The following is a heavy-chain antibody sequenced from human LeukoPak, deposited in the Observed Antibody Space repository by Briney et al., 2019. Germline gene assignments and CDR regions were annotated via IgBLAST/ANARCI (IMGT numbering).Heavy chain of an antibody. V-gene: IGHV1-46*01. J-gene: IGHJ4*02. CDR2: INPSVGSP. CDR3: ARGSYVLLVY. Sequence: ASVRVSCKASGYTFTTYFIHWVRQAPGHGLEWVGIINPSVGSPNYAQKFQGRVTMTRDTSTSTVYMEVSSLRSEDTAVYYCARGSYVLLVYGGEGTLVTVSS. D-gene: IGHD3-16*01. CDR1: GYTFTTYF.